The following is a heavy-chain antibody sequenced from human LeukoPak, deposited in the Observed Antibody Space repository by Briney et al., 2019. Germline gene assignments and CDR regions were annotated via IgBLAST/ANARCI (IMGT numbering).Heavy chain of an antibody. CDR3: ARGRITIFGVVIIDYFDY. Sequence: SAKVSCKASGGTFSSYAISWVRQAPGQGLEWMGGIIPIFGTANYAQKFQGRVTITADESTSTAYMELSSLRSEDTAVYYCARGRITIFGVVIIDYFDYWGQGTLVTVSS. CDR2: IIPIFGTA. CDR1: GGTFSSYA. D-gene: IGHD3-3*01. V-gene: IGHV1-69*13. J-gene: IGHJ4*02.